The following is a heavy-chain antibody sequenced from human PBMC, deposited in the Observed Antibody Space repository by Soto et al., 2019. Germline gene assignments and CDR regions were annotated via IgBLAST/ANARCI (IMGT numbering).Heavy chain of an antibody. D-gene: IGHD3-10*01. CDR3: ARERYYYGSGSYYGYYFDY. CDR2: IWYDGSNK. Sequence: QVQLVESGGGVVQPGRSLRLSCAASGFTFSSYGMHWVRQAPGKGLEWVAVIWYDGSNKYYADSVKGRFTISRDNSKNALYLQMNSRRAEDTAVYYCARERYYYGSGSYYGYYFDYWGQGTLVTVSS. CDR1: GFTFSSYG. J-gene: IGHJ4*02. V-gene: IGHV3-33*01.